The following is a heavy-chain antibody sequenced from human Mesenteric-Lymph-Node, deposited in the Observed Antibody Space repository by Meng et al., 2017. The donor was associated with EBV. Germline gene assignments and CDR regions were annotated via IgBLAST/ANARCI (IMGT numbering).Heavy chain of an antibody. D-gene: IGHD5-18*01. Sequence: GPLHAPGPGLAWPSQTLSLTCAVSGGSVSSGAYYWTWIRQPPGEGLEWLGSIYYSGTTSYNPSLNSRLDMSIDMSKNQFSLKLSSLTAADTAVYYCVRGVAGMQIWSPDYFDFWGQGTLVTVSS. J-gene: IGHJ4*02. V-gene: IGHV4-30-4*08. CDR1: GGSVSSGAYY. CDR3: VRGVAGMQIWSPDYFDF. CDR2: IYYSGTT.